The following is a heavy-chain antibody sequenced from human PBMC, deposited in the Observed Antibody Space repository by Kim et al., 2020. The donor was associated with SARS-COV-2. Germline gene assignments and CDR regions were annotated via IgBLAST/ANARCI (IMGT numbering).Heavy chain of an antibody. J-gene: IGHJ4*02. CDR2: ISYDGSNK. D-gene: IGHD6-19*01. Sequence: GGSLRLSCAASGFTFSSYGMHWVRQAPGKGLEWVAVISYDGSNKYYADSVKGRFTISRDNSKNTLYLQMNSLRAEDTAVYYCAGQKGRVPRDMAVLFWGQGTLVTVSS. V-gene: IGHV3-30*03. CDR3: AGQKGRVPRDMAVLF. CDR1: GFTFSSYG.